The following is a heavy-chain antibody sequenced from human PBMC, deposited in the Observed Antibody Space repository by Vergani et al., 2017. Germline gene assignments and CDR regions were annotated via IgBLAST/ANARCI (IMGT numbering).Heavy chain of an antibody. D-gene: IGHD3-9*01. CDR3: AREPPLTGFFDY. Sequence: QVQLVQSGAEVGKPGASVKISCKASGYTFTAYYIHWVRQAPEQGLEWVGVISPAGFSTFYAQKFQGRVTITRDTSTSTVYVEVTSLRSGDTAVYYCAREPPLTGFFDYWGQGTLVTVSS. V-gene: IGHV1-46*03. CDR1: GYTFTAYY. CDR2: ISPAGFST. J-gene: IGHJ4*02.